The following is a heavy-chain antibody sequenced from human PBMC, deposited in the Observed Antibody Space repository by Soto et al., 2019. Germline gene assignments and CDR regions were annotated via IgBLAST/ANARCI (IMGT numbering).Heavy chain of an antibody. Sequence: GGSLRLSCAASGFTFSSYGMHWVRQAPGKGLEWVAVIWYDGNNKYYADSVKGRFTISRDNSNNTLYVQMTSLRAEDTAVYYCARGLHSRFDYRGQGTLVTVSS. CDR2: IWYDGNNK. V-gene: IGHV3-33*01. D-gene: IGHD2-21*01. J-gene: IGHJ4*02. CDR1: GFTFSSYG. CDR3: ARGLHSRFDY.